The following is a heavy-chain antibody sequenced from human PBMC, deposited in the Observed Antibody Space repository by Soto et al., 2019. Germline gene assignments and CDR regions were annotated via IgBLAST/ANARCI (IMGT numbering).Heavy chain of an antibody. V-gene: IGHV4-34*01. CDR3: ARENKFGFWSGYYSYGMDV. D-gene: IGHD3-3*01. J-gene: IGHJ6*02. Sequence: ASETLSLTCAVYGGSFSGYYWSWIRQPPGKGLEWIGEINHSGSTNYNPSLKSRVTISVDTSKNQFSLKLSSVTAADTAVYYCARENKFGFWSGYYSYGMDVWGQGTTVTVSS. CDR2: INHSGST. CDR1: GGSFSGYY.